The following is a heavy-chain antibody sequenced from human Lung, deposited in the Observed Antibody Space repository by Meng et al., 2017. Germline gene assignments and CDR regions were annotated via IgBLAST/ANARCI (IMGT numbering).Heavy chain of an antibody. CDR1: GFTFSTYE. CDR2: ISSSGTTI. J-gene: IGHJ2*01. Sequence: GESLKISCVASGFTFSTYEMNWVRQAPGKGLEWVAYISSSGTTIYYADSLKGRFTISRDNAKNSLYLQMSSLRAEDKAFYYCARLWDFDLWGRGTLVTVSS. CDR3: ARLWDFDL. V-gene: IGHV3-48*03.